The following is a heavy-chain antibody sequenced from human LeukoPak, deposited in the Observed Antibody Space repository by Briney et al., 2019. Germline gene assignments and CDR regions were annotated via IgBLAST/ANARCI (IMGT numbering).Heavy chain of an antibody. CDR2: IYSGGST. V-gene: IGHV4-4*07. Sequence: SETLSLTCTVSGGSISSYYWSWIRQPAGKGLEWIGRIYSGGSTNYNPSLKSRVTMSVDSSNNQFSLKLSSVTAADTAVFYCARENTGSYREFDYWGQGTLVTVPS. J-gene: IGHJ4*02. CDR3: ARENTGSYREFDY. CDR1: GGSISSYY. D-gene: IGHD1-26*01.